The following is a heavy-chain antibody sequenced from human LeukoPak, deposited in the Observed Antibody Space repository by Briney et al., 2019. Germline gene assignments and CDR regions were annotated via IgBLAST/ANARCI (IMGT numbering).Heavy chain of an antibody. CDR2: TYYRSESYN. Sequence: SQTLSLTCAISGDSFSNNSTTWNWLRQSPSRGLEWLGRTYYRSESYNDYAVSVKSRITINPDTSKNQFSLQLNSVTHEDTAVYYCAKTENNWSYGMDVWGQGTTVTVSS. J-gene: IGHJ6*02. CDR1: GDSFSNNSTT. V-gene: IGHV6-1*01. D-gene: IGHD1-20*01. CDR3: AKTENNWSYGMDV.